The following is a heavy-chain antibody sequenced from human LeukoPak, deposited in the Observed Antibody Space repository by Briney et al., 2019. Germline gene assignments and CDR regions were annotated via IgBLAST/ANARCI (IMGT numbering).Heavy chain of an antibody. CDR3: ASLTNRLGY. J-gene: IGHJ4*02. Sequence: ASVKVSCKASGYTFTSYYMHWVRQAPGQGLEWMGWINTNTGNPTYAQGFTGRFVFSLDTSVSTAYLQISSLKAEDTAVYYCASLTNRLGYWGQGTLVTVSS. CDR1: GYTFTSYY. V-gene: IGHV7-4-1*02. D-gene: IGHD1-14*01. CDR2: INTNTGNP.